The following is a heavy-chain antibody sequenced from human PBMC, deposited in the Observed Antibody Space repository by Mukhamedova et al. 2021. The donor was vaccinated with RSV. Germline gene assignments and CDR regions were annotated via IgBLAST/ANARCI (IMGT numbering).Heavy chain of an antibody. J-gene: IGHJ4*02. CDR3: ARDGSSDGLDY. D-gene: IGHD5-18*01. Sequence: DWIGYISYSGSTNYNPSLESRVTISADTPKNQFSLKMTSVTAAATAGYYCARDGSSDGLDYCGQGTLVTVPS. CDR2: ISYSGST. V-gene: IGHV4-59*01.